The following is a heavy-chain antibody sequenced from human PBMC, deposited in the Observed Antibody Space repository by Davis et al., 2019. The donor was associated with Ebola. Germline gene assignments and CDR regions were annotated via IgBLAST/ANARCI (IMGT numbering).Heavy chain of an antibody. Sequence: GGSLRLSCAAPGFTFSSYWMSWVRQAPGKGREWVANIKQDGSEKYYADSVKGRFTISRDNAKNSLYLQMNSLRAEDTAVYYCARGRGYGDYYYYYGMDVWGQGTTVTVSS. CDR1: GFTFSSYW. CDR3: ARGRGYGDYYYYYGMDV. V-gene: IGHV3-7*03. D-gene: IGHD4-17*01. CDR2: IKQDGSEK. J-gene: IGHJ6*02.